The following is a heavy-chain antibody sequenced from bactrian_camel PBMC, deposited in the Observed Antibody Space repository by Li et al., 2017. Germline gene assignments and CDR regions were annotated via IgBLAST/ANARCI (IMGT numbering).Heavy chain of an antibody. CDR2: ITSGGGNT. Sequence: VQLVESGGGLVQPGGSLRLSCAASGFTFSNYMMNWVRQAPGKGLEWVSSITSGGGNTYYGDSVKERFTSSRDNAKNTVYVQMNGLKSEDTAVYYCVSGVVYAGGTDFGTGARGPRSPSP. CDR1: GFTFSNYM. J-gene: IGHJ6*01. V-gene: IGHV3S40*01. CDR3: VSGVVYAGGTDFGT. D-gene: IGHD1*01.